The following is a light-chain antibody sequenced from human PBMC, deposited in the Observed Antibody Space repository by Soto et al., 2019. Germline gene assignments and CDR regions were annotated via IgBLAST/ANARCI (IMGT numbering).Light chain of an antibody. CDR3: RTWDSSLSGYV. V-gene: IGLV1-51*02. J-gene: IGLJ1*01. Sequence: QSVLTQTTSVSADPGQKVTISCSGSSSNIGNNYVSWYQQLPGTAPKLLIYENNRRPSGIPDRFSGSKSGTSATLGITGLQTGDEADYYCRTWDSSLSGYVFGTGTKVTV. CDR1: SSNIGNNY. CDR2: ENN.